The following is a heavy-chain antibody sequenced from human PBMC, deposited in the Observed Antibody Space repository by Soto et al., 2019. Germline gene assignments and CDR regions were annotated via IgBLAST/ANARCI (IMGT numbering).Heavy chain of an antibody. CDR2: IYWDDDK. CDR1: GFSLTTRGVG. J-gene: IGHJ5*02. Sequence: QITLKESGPTLVKPTQTLTLTCTFSGFSLTTRGVGVGWIRQPPGKALEGLALIYWDDDKRYSPSLQSRLSITKDNSKNQVVLTMTNVDPVDTATYYCAHIPNYYQSDWFDPWGQGTLVSVSS. D-gene: IGHD3-10*01. CDR3: AHIPNYYQSDWFDP. V-gene: IGHV2-5*02.